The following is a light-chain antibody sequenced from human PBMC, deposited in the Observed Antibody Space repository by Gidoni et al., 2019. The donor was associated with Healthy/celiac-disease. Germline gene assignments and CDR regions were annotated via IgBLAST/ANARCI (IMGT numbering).Light chain of an antibody. CDR3: YSAADNNKVV. CDR1: VLAKKY. CDR2: KDS. J-gene: IGLJ2*01. Sequence: SFELTQPSSVSVSPGQTARTTCSGDVLAKKYARWFQQKPGQAPVLVIYKDSKRPSGMPERFSGSSSGTTVTLTISGAQVEDEADYYCYSAADNNKVVFGGGTKLTVL. V-gene: IGLV3-27*01.